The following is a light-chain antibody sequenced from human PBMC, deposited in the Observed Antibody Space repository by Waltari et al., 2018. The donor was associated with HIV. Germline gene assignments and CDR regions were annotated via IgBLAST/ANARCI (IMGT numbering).Light chain of an antibody. Sequence: SYELTQPPSVSVSPGQTASITCSGDKLGDKYACWYQQKPGQSPLLVIYQHNKRTSGSPGRLSGANYGNTATLTISGTQAMDEADYFCQAWDSSNVVFGGGTKLTVL. J-gene: IGLJ2*01. V-gene: IGLV3-1*01. CDR1: KLGDKY. CDR2: QHN. CDR3: QAWDSSNVV.